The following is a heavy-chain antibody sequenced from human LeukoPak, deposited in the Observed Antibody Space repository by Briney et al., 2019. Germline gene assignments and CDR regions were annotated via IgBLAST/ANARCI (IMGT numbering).Heavy chain of an antibody. D-gene: IGHD3-22*01. Sequence: GASVKVSCKASGYTFTGYYMHWVRQAPGQGLEWMGWINPNSGGTNYAQKFRGRVTMTRDTSISTAYMELSRLRSDDTAVYYCARDQDYYDSSGSASSYAFDIWGQGTMVTVSS. V-gene: IGHV1-2*02. CDR2: INPNSGGT. CDR3: ARDQDYYDSSGSASSYAFDI. CDR1: GYTFTGYY. J-gene: IGHJ3*02.